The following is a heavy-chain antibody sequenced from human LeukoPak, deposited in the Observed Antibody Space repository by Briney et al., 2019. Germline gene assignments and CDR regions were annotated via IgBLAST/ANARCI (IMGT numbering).Heavy chain of an antibody. CDR1: SYTFTRYG. CDR3: ARSGRGTYYYFDL. J-gene: IGHJ4*02. Sequence: ASVKVSCKASSYTFTRYGISWVRQAPGQGLEWMGWISGSNGNTNYAQKFQGRVSMTADTSTSTAYMELRSLRSDDTAVYYCARSGRGTYYYFDLWGQGTLVTVSS. D-gene: IGHD1-26*01. CDR2: ISGSNGNT. V-gene: IGHV1-18*01.